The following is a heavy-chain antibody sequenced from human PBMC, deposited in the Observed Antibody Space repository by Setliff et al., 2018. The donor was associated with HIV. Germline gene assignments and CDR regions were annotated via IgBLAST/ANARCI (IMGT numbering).Heavy chain of an antibody. Sequence: PSETLSLTCTVSGGSISSGGYYWSWIRHHPGKGLEWIGYIHYSGNTYYNPSLKSRLTISVDTSKNQFSLNLSSVTAADTAVYYCARKGSSSRSQEYYYDFWGQGTLVTVSS. CDR3: ARKGSSSRSQEYYYDF. CDR2: IHYSGNT. CDR1: GGSISSGGYY. J-gene: IGHJ4*02. D-gene: IGHD6-13*01. V-gene: IGHV4-31*03.